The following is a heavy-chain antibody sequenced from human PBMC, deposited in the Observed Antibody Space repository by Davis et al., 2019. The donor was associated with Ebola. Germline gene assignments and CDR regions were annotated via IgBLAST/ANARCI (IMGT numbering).Heavy chain of an antibody. Sequence: AASVKVSCKASGGTFSSYAISWVRQAPGQGLEWMGGIIPIFGTANYAQKFQGRVTITADESTSTAYMELSSLRSEDTAVYYCAREWYDILTGPYGMDVWGQGTTVTVSS. J-gene: IGHJ6*02. V-gene: IGHV1-69*13. D-gene: IGHD3-9*01. CDR2: IIPIFGTA. CDR3: AREWYDILTGPYGMDV. CDR1: GGTFSSYA.